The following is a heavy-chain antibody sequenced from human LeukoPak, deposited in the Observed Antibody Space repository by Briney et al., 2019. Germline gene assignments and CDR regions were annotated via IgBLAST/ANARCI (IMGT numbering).Heavy chain of an antibody. Sequence: PSETLSFTCTVSGASISSHYWSWIRQPPGKGLEWIGYIYYSGSSNYNPSLESRVTMSVDTSKDQFSLRLSSVTAADTAVYYCARGGRAVASNWFDPWGQGTLVTVSS. CDR2: IYYSGSS. CDR3: ARGGRAVASNWFDP. J-gene: IGHJ5*02. V-gene: IGHV4-59*11. D-gene: IGHD6-19*01. CDR1: GASISSHY.